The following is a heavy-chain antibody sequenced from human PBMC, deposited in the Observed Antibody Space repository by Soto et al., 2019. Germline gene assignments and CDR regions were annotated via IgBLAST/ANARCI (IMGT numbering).Heavy chain of an antibody. V-gene: IGHV3-74*01. J-gene: IGHJ4*02. CDR2: INTDGSGT. Sequence: EVQLVESGGGLVQPGGSLRLSCAASGFPFSSYWMHWVRQAPGKGLVWVSHINTDGSGTAYADSVRGRFTISRDNAKNTLYLQMNTLIAEDTAVYYCAKVHSSGSASLDYWGPGTLVTVSA. D-gene: IGHD3-22*01. CDR1: GFPFSSYW. CDR3: AKVHSSGSASLDY.